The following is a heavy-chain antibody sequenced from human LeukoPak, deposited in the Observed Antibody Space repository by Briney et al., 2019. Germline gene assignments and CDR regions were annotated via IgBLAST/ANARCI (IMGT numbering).Heavy chain of an antibody. V-gene: IGHV4-39*01. D-gene: IGHD3-22*01. CDR2: IYIRGRT. Sequence: PSETLSLTCTVSGGSIRSSSYYWGWVRQPPGKGLGWIVSIYIRGRTYYHPSLKSRVTISVDTSHHQYSLKLSSVSAPGTPVYYCARSSDSSGYYEYYFDYWGQGTLVTVSS. J-gene: IGHJ4*02. CDR1: GGSIRSSSYY. CDR3: ARSSDSSGYYEYYFDY.